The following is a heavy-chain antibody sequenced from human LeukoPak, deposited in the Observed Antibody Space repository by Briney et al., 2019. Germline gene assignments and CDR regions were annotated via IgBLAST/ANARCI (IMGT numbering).Heavy chain of an antibody. CDR3: ARAPVLRYFDWSTSAWYFDL. CDR1: GGSISSGGYY. CDR2: IYYSGST. V-gene: IGHV4-31*03. Sequence: SQTLSLTCTVSGGSISSGGYYWSWIRQHPGKGLEWIGYIYYSGSTYYNPSLKSRVTISVDTSKNQFSLKLSSVTAADTAVYYWARAPVLRYFDWSTSAWYFDLWGRGTLVTVSS. J-gene: IGHJ2*01. D-gene: IGHD3-9*01.